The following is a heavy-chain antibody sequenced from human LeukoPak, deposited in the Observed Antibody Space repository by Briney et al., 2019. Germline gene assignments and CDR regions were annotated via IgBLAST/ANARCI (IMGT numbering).Heavy chain of an antibody. CDR1: GFTFSSYY. V-gene: IGHV3-23*01. CDR2: ISRSGGTT. D-gene: IGHD2-15*01. Sequence: GGSLRLSCAASGFTFSSYYMTLVRQTPGKGREWVALISRSGGTTYYADSVKGRFTISRDNSKNTLYLQMNSLRAEDTAEYYCAKRGGTESFYYYYYMDVWGKGTTVTVSS. CDR3: AKRGGTESFYYYYYMDV. J-gene: IGHJ6*03.